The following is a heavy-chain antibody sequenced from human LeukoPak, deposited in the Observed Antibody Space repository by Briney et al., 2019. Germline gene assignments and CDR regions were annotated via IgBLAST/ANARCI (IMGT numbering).Heavy chain of an antibody. Sequence: PSQTLSLTCTGSGGSISSGSYYWSWIRQPAGKGLEWIGRIYTSGSTNYNPSLKSRVTITVDTSKNQYSLKLSSVTAADTAVYYCARSYISFDYWGQGTLVTVSS. D-gene: IGHD2-21*01. CDR3: ARSYISFDY. CDR2: IYTSGST. J-gene: IGHJ4*02. CDR1: GGSISSGSYY. V-gene: IGHV4-61*02.